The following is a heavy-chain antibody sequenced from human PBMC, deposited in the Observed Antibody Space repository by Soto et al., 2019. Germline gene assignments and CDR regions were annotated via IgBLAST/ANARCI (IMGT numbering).Heavy chain of an antibody. D-gene: IGHD3-10*01. CDR1: GGSFSGYY. CDR3: ARGRPGYYYGSGWVY. J-gene: IGHJ4*02. CDR2: INHSGST. Sequence: PSETLSLTCAVYGGSFSGYYWSWIRQPPGKGLEWIGEINHSGSTNYNPSLKSRVTISVDTSKNQFSLKLSSVTAADTAVYYCARGRPGYYYGSGWVYWGQGTLVTVSS. V-gene: IGHV4-34*01.